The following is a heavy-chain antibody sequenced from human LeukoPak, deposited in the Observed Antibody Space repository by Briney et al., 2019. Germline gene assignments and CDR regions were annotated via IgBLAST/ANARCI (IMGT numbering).Heavy chain of an antibody. CDR1: GFTFSSYS. CDR2: ISSSSSYI. CDR3: ARFPATKSAVAGTQSGY. V-gene: IGHV3-21*01. J-gene: IGHJ4*02. D-gene: IGHD6-19*01. Sequence: PGGSLRLSCAASGFTFSSYSMNWVRQAPGRGLEWVSSISSSSSYIYYADSVKGRFTISRDNAKNSLYLQMNSLRAEDTAVYYCARFPATKSAVAGTQSGYWGQGTLVTVSS.